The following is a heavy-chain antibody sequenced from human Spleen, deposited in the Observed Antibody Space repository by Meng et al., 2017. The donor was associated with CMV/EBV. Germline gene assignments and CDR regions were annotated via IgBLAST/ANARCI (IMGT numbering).Heavy chain of an antibody. CDR2: ISSSSSYI. J-gene: IGHJ5*02. V-gene: IGHV3-21*01. CDR3: ARYRQLVWFDP. D-gene: IGHD6-6*01. Sequence: GGSLRLSCAASGYTFSSYSMNWVRQAPGKGLEWVSSISSSSSYIYYADSVKGRFTISRDNAKNSLYLQMNSLRAEDTAVYYCARYRQLVWFDPWGQGTLVTVSS. CDR1: GYTFSSYS.